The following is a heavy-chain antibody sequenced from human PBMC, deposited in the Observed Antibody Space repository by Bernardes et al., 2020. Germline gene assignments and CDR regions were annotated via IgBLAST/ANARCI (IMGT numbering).Heavy chain of an antibody. CDR3: AKAKFGDLTWFDP. D-gene: IGHD3-10*01. V-gene: IGHV4-59*01. Sequence: SEPLSLTCTVSGDSISAYYWSWIRQPPGKGLEWIGYISYSGSTKYNPSLKSRVTISVDTSKNQFSLKLSSVTAADTAVYYCAKAKFGDLTWFDPWGQGALVTVSS. J-gene: IGHJ5*02. CDR2: ISYSGST. CDR1: GDSISAYY.